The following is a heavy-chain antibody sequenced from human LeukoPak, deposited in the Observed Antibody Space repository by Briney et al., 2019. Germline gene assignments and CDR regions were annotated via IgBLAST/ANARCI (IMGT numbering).Heavy chain of an antibody. V-gene: IGHV1-46*01. J-gene: IGHJ4*02. Sequence: ASVTVSCKASEYTFTSYYMHWVRQAPGRGLEWVGIINPNGGSTSYAQMFQGRVTMTRDTSTATVYMELSSLRSEDTALYYCARADDYREAFDYWGQGTLVAVCS. CDR2: INPNGGST. D-gene: IGHD4-17*01. CDR1: EYTFTSYY. CDR3: ARADDYREAFDY.